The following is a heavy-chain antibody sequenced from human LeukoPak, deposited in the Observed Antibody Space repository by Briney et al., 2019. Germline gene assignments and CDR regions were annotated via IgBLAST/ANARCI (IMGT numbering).Heavy chain of an antibody. J-gene: IGHJ4*02. CDR2: ISSSSSTI. D-gene: IGHD3-9*01. V-gene: IGHV3-48*04. Sequence: GGSLRLSCAASGFTFSSYSMNWVRQAPGKGLEWVSYISSSSSTIYYADSLKGRFTISRDNAKNFLYLQMNSLRAEDTAVYYCARDTSDWLLSTPFDYWGQGTLVTVSS. CDR3: ARDTSDWLLSTPFDY. CDR1: GFTFSSYS.